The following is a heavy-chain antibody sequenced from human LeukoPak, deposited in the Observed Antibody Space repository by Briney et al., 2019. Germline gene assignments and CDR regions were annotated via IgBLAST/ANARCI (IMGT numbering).Heavy chain of an antibody. CDR2: IIPMFATA. J-gene: IGHJ4*02. D-gene: IGHD3-22*01. V-gene: IGHV1-69*13. CDR1: GGSFSSYG. Sequence: AVKVSCKASGGSFSSYGISWVRQAPGQGLEWMGGIIPMFATATYSQKFQGRGTITADEATSTEYMELSNLKSEDTDVYARDPWKYYYDSSSYRSLPQPFDYWGQGTLVTVSS. CDR3: DPWKYYYDSSSYRSLPQPFDY.